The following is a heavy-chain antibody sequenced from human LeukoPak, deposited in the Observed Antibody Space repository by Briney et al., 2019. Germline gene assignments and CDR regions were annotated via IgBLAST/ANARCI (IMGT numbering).Heavy chain of an antibody. CDR1: GFTFRTYS. D-gene: IGHD1/OR15-1a*01. J-gene: IGHJ6*03. V-gene: IGHV3-21*01. CDR2: ISSSSSYI. CDR3: ARDKLEQTYYYYYMDV. Sequence: GGSLRLSCVDSGFTFRTYSMNWVRQAPGKGLEWVASISSSSSYIYHADSVKGRFTISRDNAKNSLYLQMNSLRAEDTAVYYCARDKLEQTYYYYYMDVWGKGTTVTVSS.